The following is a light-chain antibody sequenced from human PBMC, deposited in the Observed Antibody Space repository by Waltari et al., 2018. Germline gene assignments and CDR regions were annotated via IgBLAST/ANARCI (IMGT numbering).Light chain of an antibody. CDR2: RDD. V-gene: IGLV3-9*01. Sequence: SYELTQPVSVSVAQGQTAKITTGGDNIGMQNGHWYQPRPGQAPLLVLYRDDNRPPGIPDRFSGSNSGNTATLTISGAQAGDEAAYYCQVWDNSNGVFGGGT. CDR3: QVWDNSNGV. CDR1: NIGMQN. J-gene: IGLJ3*02.